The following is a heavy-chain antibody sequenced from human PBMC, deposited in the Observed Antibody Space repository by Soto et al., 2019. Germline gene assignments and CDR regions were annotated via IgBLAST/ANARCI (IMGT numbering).Heavy chain of an antibody. CDR1: GGTLRSYA. J-gene: IGHJ6*02. D-gene: IGHD2-2*02. CDR3: ERNQVPAAIRAYYYGMDV. Sequence: ASVKVSRKASGGTLRSYAISWVRQAPGQGLEWMGGITPTFGTAHYPQKSQGRVKITAEESTSTAYVELSSLRSEDSAVYYCERNQVPAAIRAYYYGMDVWG. CDR2: ITPTFGTA. V-gene: IGHV1-69*13.